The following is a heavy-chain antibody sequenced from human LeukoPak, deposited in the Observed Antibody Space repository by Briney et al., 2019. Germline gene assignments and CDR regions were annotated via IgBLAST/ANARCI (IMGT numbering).Heavy chain of an antibody. CDR3: ARAGNYYDSSGYSNFDY. J-gene: IGHJ4*02. V-gene: IGHV1-18*01. CDR1: AYSFTSYG. Sequence: ASVKVSCKASAYSFTSYGISWVRLAPGQGLEWMGWISAYNGNTNYAQKLQGRVTMTTDTSTSTAYIELRSLRSDDTAVYYCARAGNYYDSSGYSNFDYWGQGTLVTVSS. CDR2: ISAYNGNT. D-gene: IGHD3-22*01.